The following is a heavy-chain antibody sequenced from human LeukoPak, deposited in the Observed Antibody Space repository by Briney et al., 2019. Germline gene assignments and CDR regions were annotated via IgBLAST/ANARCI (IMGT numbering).Heavy chain of an antibody. J-gene: IGHJ5*02. CDR3: AKNPGYSYGYPWFDP. CDR1: GFTFSSYD. CDR2: IGTAGDT. Sequence: GGSLRLSCAACGFTFSSYDMHWVRQATGKGLEWVSAIGTAGDTYYPGSVKGQFTISRENAKNSLYLQMNSLRAEDTAVYYCAKNPGYSYGYPWFDPWGQGTLVTVSS. V-gene: IGHV3-13*03. D-gene: IGHD5-18*01.